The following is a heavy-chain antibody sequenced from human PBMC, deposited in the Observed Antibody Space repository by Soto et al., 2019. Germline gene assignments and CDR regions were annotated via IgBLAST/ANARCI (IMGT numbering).Heavy chain of an antibody. Sequence: GGSLRLSCAASGCTFSSYSRNCVRQAPWEGLEWVSSISSSGYYIYYPDSVKGRFTISIDNANNSLFLQMNSRRAEDTAVYSFARDSNNRQRGMDVWGRGTTVAVSS. CDR2: ISSSGYYI. J-gene: IGHJ6*04. CDR1: GCTFSSYS. CDR3: ARDSNNRQRGMDV. D-gene: IGHD1-1*01. V-gene: IGHV3-21*01.